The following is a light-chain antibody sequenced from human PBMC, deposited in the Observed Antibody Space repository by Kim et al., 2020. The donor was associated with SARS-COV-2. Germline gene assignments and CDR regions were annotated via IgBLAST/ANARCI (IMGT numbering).Light chain of an antibody. CDR3: QKYNSAPQK. V-gene: IGKV1-27*01. CDR2: AAS. Sequence: ASVGDRVTITCRASQGISKYLAWYQQKPGKVPKLLIYAASTLQSGVPSRFSGSGSGTDFTLTISSLQPEDVATYYCQKYNSAPQKFGQGTKVDIK. J-gene: IGKJ1*01. CDR1: QGISKY.